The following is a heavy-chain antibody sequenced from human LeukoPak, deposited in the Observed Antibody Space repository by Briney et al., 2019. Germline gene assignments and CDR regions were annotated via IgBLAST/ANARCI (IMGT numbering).Heavy chain of an antibody. V-gene: IGHV4-39*01. D-gene: IGHD3-10*01. CDR3: ASRITMVRGVNYSKAVSNYYYYMDV. Sequence: PSETLSLTCTVSGVSISSSSYYWAWIRQPPGKGLEWIGSIYYSGSTYYNPSLKSRVTISVDTSKNQFSLKLSSVTAADTAVYHCASRITMVRGVNYSKAVSNYYYYMDVWGKGTTVTVSS. J-gene: IGHJ6*03. CDR2: IYYSGST. CDR1: GVSISSSSYY.